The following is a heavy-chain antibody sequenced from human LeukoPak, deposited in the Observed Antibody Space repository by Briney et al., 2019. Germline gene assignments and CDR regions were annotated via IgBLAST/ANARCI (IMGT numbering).Heavy chain of an antibody. D-gene: IGHD3-10*01. CDR2: IRYDGSNK. CDR3: AKGVTIVRGVIILPYFDY. V-gene: IGHV3-30*02. Sequence: GGSLRLPCAASGFTFSSYGMHWVRQAPGKGLEWVAFIRYDGSNKFYEDSVKGRFTISRDNSKNTVYLQMNSLRSEDTAVYYCAKGVTIVRGVIILPYFDYWGQGTLVTVSS. J-gene: IGHJ4*02. CDR1: GFTFSSYG.